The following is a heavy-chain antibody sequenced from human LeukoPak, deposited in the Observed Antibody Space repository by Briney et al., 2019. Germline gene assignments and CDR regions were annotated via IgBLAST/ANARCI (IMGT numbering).Heavy chain of an antibody. CDR3: ATLRVPHRMVRGTHRHYNWFDP. D-gene: IGHD3-10*01. V-gene: IGHV1-24*01. CDR1: GYTLTELS. J-gene: IGHJ5*02. CDR2: FDPEDGDT. Sequence: ASVKVSCKVSGYTLTELSMHWVRQAPGKGLEWMGGFDPEDGDTIYAQKFQGRVTMTEDTSTDTAYMELSSLRSEDTAVYYCATLRVPHRMVRGTHRHYNWFDPWGQGTLVTVSS.